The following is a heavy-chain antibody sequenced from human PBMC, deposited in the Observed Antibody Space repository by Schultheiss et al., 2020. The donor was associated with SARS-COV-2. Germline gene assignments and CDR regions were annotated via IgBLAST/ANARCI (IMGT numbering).Heavy chain of an antibody. Sequence: GESLKISCAASGFTFSSYGMHWVRQAPGKGLEWVAVIWYDGSNKYYADSVKGRFTISRDNSKNTLYLQMNSLRAEDTAVYYCARGGQWLVQQRHFDYWGQGTLVTVSS. D-gene: IGHD6-19*01. J-gene: IGHJ4*02. CDR3: ARGGQWLVQQRHFDY. CDR2: IWYDGSNK. CDR1: GFTFSSYG. V-gene: IGHV3-33*01.